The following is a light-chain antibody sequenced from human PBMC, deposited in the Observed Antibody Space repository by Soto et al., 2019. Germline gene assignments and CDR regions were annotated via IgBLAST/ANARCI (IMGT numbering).Light chain of an antibody. CDR3: QQRSNWLSWT. J-gene: IGKJ1*01. CDR1: QSVSSY. CDR2: DAS. Sequence: EILLTQSPATLSLSPGERATLSCSASQSVSSYLAWYQQKPGQAPRLLIYDASNRATGIPARFSGSGSGTDFTLTISSLEPEDFAVYYCQQRSNWLSWTFGQGTKVEIK. V-gene: IGKV3-11*01.